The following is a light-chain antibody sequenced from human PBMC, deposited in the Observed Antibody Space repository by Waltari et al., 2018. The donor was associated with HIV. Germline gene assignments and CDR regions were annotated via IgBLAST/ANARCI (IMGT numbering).Light chain of an antibody. V-gene: IGLV2-23*02. CDR2: EVS. Sequence: QSALTQPASVSGSPGQSMTISCTGPSSDFGSYNLVSWYQQHPGKAPKLMIYEVSKRPSGVSKRFSGSKSGNTASLTISGLQAEDEADYYCCSYAGTSTVVFGGGTKLTVL. CDR3: CSYAGTSTVV. J-gene: IGLJ2*01. CDR1: SSDFGSYNL.